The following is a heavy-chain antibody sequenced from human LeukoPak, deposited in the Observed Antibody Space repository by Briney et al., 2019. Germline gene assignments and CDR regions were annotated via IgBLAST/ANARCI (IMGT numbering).Heavy chain of an antibody. J-gene: IGHJ5*02. CDR2: ISSSSTI. CDR1: GFTFSTYN. V-gene: IGHV3-48*02. Sequence: GGSLRLSCAASGFTFSTYNMNWVRQAPGKGLEWVSYISSSSTIYYADSVKGRFTISRDNAKNTLYLQINSLRDEDTAVYYCARTNWFDPWGQGTPVTVSS. CDR3: ARTNWFDP.